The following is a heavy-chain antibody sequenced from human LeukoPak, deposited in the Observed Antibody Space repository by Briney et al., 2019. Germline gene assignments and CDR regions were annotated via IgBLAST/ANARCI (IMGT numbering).Heavy chain of an antibody. CDR3: ARGRGSSGWYTGRYYYYYGMDV. V-gene: IGHV3-30*03. J-gene: IGHJ6*02. D-gene: IGHD6-19*01. CDR1: GFTFSSYG. CDR2: ISYDGSNK. Sequence: GGSLRLSCAASGFTFSSYGMHWVRQAPGKGLEWVAVISYDGSNKYYADSVKGRFTISRDNSKNTLYLQMNSLRAEDTAVYYCARGRGSSGWYTGRYYYYYGMDVWGQGTTVTVSS.